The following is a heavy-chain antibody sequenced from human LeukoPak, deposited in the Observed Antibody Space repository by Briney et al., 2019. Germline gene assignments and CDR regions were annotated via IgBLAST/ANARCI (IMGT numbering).Heavy chain of an antibody. CDR3: ARYWSAYYDAFDI. J-gene: IGHJ3*02. D-gene: IGHD3-3*01. CDR2: IYYSGSI. Sequence: SETLSLTCTVSGGSVSSGSYYWSWIRQSPGEGLEWIAYIYYSGSINYNPSLKSRVTISVDTARNQFYLNLISVTAADTAVYYCARYWSAYYDAFDIWGQGTMVTVSS. CDR1: GGSVSSGSYY. V-gene: IGHV4-61*01.